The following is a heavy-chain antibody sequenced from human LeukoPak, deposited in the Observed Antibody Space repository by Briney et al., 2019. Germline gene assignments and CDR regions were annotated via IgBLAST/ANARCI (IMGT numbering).Heavy chain of an antibody. CDR2: ISGYNGNT. J-gene: IGHJ4*02. D-gene: IGHD6-19*01. Sequence: GASVKVSCKASGYIFSTYGISCVRQAPGQGLEWMGCISGYNGNTNYAQKLQGRVTMTTDTSTSTAYMELRSLRSDDTAVYYCARRRSEEFDFDCWGQGTLVTVSS. V-gene: IGHV1-18*01. CDR1: GYIFSTYG. CDR3: ARRRSEEFDFDC.